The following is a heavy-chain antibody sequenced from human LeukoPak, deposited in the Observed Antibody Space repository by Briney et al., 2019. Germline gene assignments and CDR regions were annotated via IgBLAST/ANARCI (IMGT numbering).Heavy chain of an antibody. CDR1: GGSFSGYY. Sequence: PSETLSLTCAVYGGSFSGYYWSWIRQPPGKGLEWIGEINHSGSTNYNPSLKSRVTISVDASKNQFSLKLSSVTAADTAVYYCARGARYYGSGTVGNYYYCMDVWGKGTTVTVSS. J-gene: IGHJ6*03. CDR3: ARGARYYGSGTVGNYYYCMDV. D-gene: IGHD3-10*01. V-gene: IGHV4-34*01. CDR2: INHSGST.